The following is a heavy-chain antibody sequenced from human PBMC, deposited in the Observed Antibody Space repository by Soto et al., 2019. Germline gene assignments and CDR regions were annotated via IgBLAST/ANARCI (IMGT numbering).Heavy chain of an antibody. D-gene: IGHD2-21*01. CDR1: GGSFSGYY. V-gene: IGHV4-34*01. Sequence: QVQLQQWGAGLLKPSETLYLTCAVYGGSFSGYYWSWIRQPPGKGLEWIGKINHSGSTNYKSSLKSRVTISVATSKNQFSLKLSSVTAADTAVYYCARGGRFRLLWPFDPWGQGTLVTVSS. J-gene: IGHJ5*02. CDR3: ARGGRFRLLWPFDP. CDR2: INHSGST.